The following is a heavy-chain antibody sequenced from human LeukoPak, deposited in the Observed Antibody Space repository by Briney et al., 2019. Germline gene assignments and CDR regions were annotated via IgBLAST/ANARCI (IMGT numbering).Heavy chain of an antibody. CDR3: ARAARDIVVVPFDY. V-gene: IGHV3-66*01. J-gene: IGHJ4*02. CDR2: IYSGGST. D-gene: IGHD2-2*01. CDR1: GFTVSSNY. Sequence: GGSLRLSCAASGFTVSSNYMSWVRQAPGKGLEWVSVIYSGGSTYYADSVKGRFTISRDNSKNTQYLQMNSLRAEDTAVYYCARAARDIVVVPFDYWGQGTLVTVSS.